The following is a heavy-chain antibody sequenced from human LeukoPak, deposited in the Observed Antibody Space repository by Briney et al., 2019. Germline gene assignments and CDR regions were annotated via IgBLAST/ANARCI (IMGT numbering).Heavy chain of an antibody. J-gene: IGHJ4*02. Sequence: GASVKVSCKASGYTFSSYGISWVRQAPGQGLEWMGWISAYNGNTNYAQKLQGRVTLTTDTSTSTAYMELGSLRSDDTAVYFCARDAIASAGKAPLYWGQGTLVTVSS. V-gene: IGHV1-18*01. CDR1: GYTFSSYG. CDR3: ARDAIASAGKAPLY. CDR2: ISAYNGNT. D-gene: IGHD6-13*01.